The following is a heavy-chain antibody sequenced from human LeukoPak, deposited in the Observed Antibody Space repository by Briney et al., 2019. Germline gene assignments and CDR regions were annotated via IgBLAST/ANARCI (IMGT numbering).Heavy chain of an antibody. CDR2: INHSGST. Sequence: SETLSLTCAVYGGSFSGYYWSWIRQPPGKGLEWIGEINHSGSTNYNPSLKSRVTISVDTSKNQFPLKLSSVTAADTAVYYCARVSVNATRLFDYWGQGTLVTVSS. V-gene: IGHV4-34*01. D-gene: IGHD4-11*01. CDR3: ARVSVNATRLFDY. J-gene: IGHJ4*02. CDR1: GGSFSGYY.